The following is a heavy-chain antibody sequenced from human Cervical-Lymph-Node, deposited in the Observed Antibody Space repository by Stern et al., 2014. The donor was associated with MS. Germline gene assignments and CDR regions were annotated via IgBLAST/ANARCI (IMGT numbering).Heavy chain of an antibody. J-gene: IGHJ4*02. V-gene: IGHV4-59*01. D-gene: IGHD6-13*01. CDR3: AREALAAGGLDY. CDR2: IYYSGST. CDR1: GGSISSYY. Sequence: QVQLQESGPGLVKPSETLSLTCTVSGGSISSYYWSWIRQPPGKGMELIGYIYYSGSTNYNPSLKSRVTISVDTSKNQFSLKLSSVTAADTAVYYCAREALAAGGLDYWGQGTLVTVSS.